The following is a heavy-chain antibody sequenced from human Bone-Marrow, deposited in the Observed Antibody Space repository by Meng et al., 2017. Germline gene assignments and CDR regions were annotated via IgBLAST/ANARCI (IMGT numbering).Heavy chain of an antibody. V-gene: IGHV3-30*01. CDR3: ARLVVVAAIDY. D-gene: IGHD2-15*01. Sequence: RGWFGGRLAPAGGLLFLSCASSAFTFSRYAMHWVRQAPGKGLEWVAVISYDGSNKYYADSVKGRFTISRDNSKNTLYLQMNSLRAEDTAVYYCARLVVVAAIDYWGQGTLVTVSS. CDR2: ISYDGSNK. CDR1: AFTFSRYA. J-gene: IGHJ4*02.